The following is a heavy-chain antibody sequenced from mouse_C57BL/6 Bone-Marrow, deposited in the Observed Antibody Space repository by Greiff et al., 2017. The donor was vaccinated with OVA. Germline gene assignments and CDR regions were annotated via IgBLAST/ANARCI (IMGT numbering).Heavy chain of an antibody. CDR3: AISYYDYPFAY. CDR2: IYPGGGYT. V-gene: IGHV1-63*01. J-gene: IGHJ3*01. CDR1: GYTFTNYW. D-gene: IGHD2-4*01. Sequence: QVQLKESGAELVRPGTSVKMSCKASGYTFTNYWIGWAKQRPGHGLEWIGDIYPGGGYTNYNEKFKGKATLTADKSSSTAYMQFSSLTSEDSAIYYCAISYYDYPFAYWGQGTLVTVSA.